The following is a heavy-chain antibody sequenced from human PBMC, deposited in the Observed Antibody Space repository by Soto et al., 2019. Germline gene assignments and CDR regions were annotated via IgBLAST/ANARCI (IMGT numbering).Heavy chain of an antibody. CDR3: ARKISGFYWKFDP. D-gene: IGHD3-3*01. J-gene: IGHJ5*02. Sequence: ASGPTLVNPTQTLALTFALSGFSLSANGVGVGWIRQAPGGDLEWLAIIYWNDGTSIRPTLQSRLSISKDTSKNQVVLSMSSMDPRDTVTYYCARKISGFYWKFDPWGQGAQVTVSS. CDR1: GFSLSANGVG. CDR2: IYWNDGT. V-gene: IGHV2-5*01.